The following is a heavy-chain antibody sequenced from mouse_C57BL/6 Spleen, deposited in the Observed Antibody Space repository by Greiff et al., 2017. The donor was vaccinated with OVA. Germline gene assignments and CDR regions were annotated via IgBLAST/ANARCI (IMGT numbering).Heavy chain of an antibody. D-gene: IGHD1-1*01. CDR2: IYPGDGDT. Sequence: QVQLKESGAELVKPGASVKISCKASGYAFSSYWMNWVKQRPGKGLEWIGQIYPGDGDTNYNGKFKGKATLTADKSSSTAYMQLSSLTSEDSAVYFCARKRTTNFDYWGQGTTLTVSS. CDR1: GYAFSSYW. J-gene: IGHJ2*01. V-gene: IGHV1-80*01. CDR3: ARKRTTNFDY.